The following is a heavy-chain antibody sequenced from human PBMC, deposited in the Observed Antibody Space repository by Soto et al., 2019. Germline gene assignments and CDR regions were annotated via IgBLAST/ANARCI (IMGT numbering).Heavy chain of an antibody. D-gene: IGHD6-13*01. J-gene: IGHJ4*02. CDR2: ISGSGGST. CDR3: ATDQGSSWYEIDY. Sequence: EVQLLESGGGLVQPGGSLRLSCAASGFTFSNYAVTWVRQAPGKGLEWVSTISGSGGSTYYADSVKGRFTISRDNSKNTRYLEMQSVRAEDTAVYYCATDQGSSWYEIDYWGQGTLVTVSS. CDR1: GFTFSNYA. V-gene: IGHV3-23*01.